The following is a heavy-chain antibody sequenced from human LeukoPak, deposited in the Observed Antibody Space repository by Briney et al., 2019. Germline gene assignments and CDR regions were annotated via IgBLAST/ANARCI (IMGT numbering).Heavy chain of an antibody. Sequence: ASVKVSCKASGGTFSSYGISWVRQAPGQGLEWMGGIIPIFGTANYAQKFQGRVTITADKSTSTAYMELSSLRSEDTAVYYCAAQGLGSSSSGYYFDYWGQGTLVTVSS. V-gene: IGHV1-69*06. J-gene: IGHJ4*02. CDR3: AAQGLGSSSSGYYFDY. D-gene: IGHD6-6*01. CDR2: IIPIFGTA. CDR1: GGTFSSYG.